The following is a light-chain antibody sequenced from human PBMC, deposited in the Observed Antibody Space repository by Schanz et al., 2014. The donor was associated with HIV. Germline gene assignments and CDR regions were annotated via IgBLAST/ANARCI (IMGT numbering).Light chain of an antibody. CDR1: QRLSSSY. CDR3: HQYGDSPGT. J-gene: IGKJ1*01. Sequence: EIVLTQSPGSLSLSPGGRATLSCGASQRLSSSYLAWYQQKRDQPPRLVIYATSTRAAGIPDRFSGTGSVTDFTLTISSLEPEDFAVYYCHQYGDSPGTFGQGTKVEIK. V-gene: IGKV3-20*01. CDR2: ATS.